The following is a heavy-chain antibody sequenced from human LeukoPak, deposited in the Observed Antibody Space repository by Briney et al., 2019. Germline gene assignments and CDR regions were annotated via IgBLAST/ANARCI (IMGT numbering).Heavy chain of an antibody. CDR2: INPSGGST. J-gene: IGHJ3*02. CDR1: GYTFTSYY. V-gene: IGHV1-46*01. D-gene: IGHD2-2*01. CDR3: ARETKDIVVVPAATGDAFDI. Sequence: ASVKVSGKASGYTFTSYYMHWVRQAPGQGLEWMGIINPSGGSTSYAQKFQGRVTMTRDTSTSTAYMELRSLRSDDTAVYYCARETKDIVVVPAATGDAFDIWGQGTMVTVSS.